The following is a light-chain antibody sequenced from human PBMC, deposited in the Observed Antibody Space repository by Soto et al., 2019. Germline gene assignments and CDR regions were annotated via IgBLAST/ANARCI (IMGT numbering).Light chain of an antibody. CDR2: GAS. J-gene: IGKJ1*01. CDR3: QQYHNRWT. CDR1: QSVTSR. Sequence: EIVMTQSPATLSVSPGERVTLSCRASQSVTSRLAWYQQKPGQAPRLLIYGASTRATGIPARFSGSGSGTEFTLTISSLQSEEFAVYYCQQYHNRWTFGQGTKVEIK. V-gene: IGKV3-15*01.